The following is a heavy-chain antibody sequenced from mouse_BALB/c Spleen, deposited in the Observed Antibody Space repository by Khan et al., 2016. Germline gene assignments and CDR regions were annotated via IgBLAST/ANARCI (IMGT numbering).Heavy chain of an antibody. V-gene: IGHV14-3*02. CDR2: IDPANGNT. CDR3: ARRGPIYYYGNTYGY. J-gene: IGHJ2*01. D-gene: IGHD1-1*01. CDR1: GFNIKDTF. Sequence: VRLQQSGAELVKPGASVKLSCTASGFNIKDTFMHWVKQRPEQGLEWIGRIDPANGNTRYDPKFQGKATITADTSSNTAYLQLSSLTSEDTPVSYCARRGPIYYYGNTYGYWGQGTTLTVSS.